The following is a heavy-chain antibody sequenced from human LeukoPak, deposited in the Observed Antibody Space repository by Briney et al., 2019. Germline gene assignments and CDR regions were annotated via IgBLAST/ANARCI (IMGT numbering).Heavy chain of an antibody. Sequence: SETLSLTCAVYGGSFSGYYWSWIRQPPGRGLEWIGEINHSEGTNYNPSLKSRVTISVDTSKNQFSLKLSSVTAADTAVYYCARGHTAYYDSSGYYYRGLWFDPWGQGTLVTVSS. V-gene: IGHV4-34*01. CDR3: ARGHTAYYDSSGYYYRGLWFDP. D-gene: IGHD3-22*01. CDR1: GGSFSGYY. J-gene: IGHJ5*02. CDR2: INHSEGT.